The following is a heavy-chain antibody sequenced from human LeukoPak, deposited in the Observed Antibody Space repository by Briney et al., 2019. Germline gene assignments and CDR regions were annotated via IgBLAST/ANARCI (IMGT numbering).Heavy chain of an antibody. V-gene: IGHV3-48*01. J-gene: IGHJ3*02. D-gene: IGHD1-26*01. Sequence: PGGSLRLSCAASGFTFSSYSMNWVRQAPGKGLEWVSYISSSSSTIYYADSVKGRFTISRDNAKNSLYLQMNSLRAEDTAVYYCARLGATSAFDIWGQGTMVTVSS. CDR2: ISSSSSTI. CDR3: ARLGATSAFDI. CDR1: GFTFSSYS.